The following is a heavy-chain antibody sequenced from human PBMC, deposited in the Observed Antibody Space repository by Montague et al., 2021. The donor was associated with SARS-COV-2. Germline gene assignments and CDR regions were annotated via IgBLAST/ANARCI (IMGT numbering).Heavy chain of an antibody. V-gene: IGHV4-59*08. CDR1: GGSISSYY. CDR3: ARHGRFSVIVNTPRGAFDI. J-gene: IGHJ3*02. D-gene: IGHD3-22*01. Sequence: SETLPLTCTVSGGSISSYYWSWIRQPPGKGLEWIGYIYFSGSTDYNPALKSRVTTSVDTSKNQSSLRLSSLTAADTAVYYCARHGRFSVIVNTPRGAFDIWGPGTMVTVSS. CDR2: IYFSGST.